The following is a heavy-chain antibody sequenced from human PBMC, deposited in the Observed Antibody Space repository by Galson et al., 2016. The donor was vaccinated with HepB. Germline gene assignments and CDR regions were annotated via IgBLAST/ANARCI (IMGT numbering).Heavy chain of an antibody. J-gene: IGHJ6*02. CDR2: IYWGDDK. Sequence: PALVKPTQTLTLTCTFSGFSLSNYGVGVGWVRQPPGKAPEWLAFIYWGDDKGYSPSLETRLSISKDTSKNQVVLTVTNMDHVDTGTYYCSHSRRVALGRVANGYYIMDVWGQGTVVSVSS. D-gene: IGHD3-10*01. CDR1: GFSLSNYGVG. CDR3: SHSRRVALGRVANGYYIMDV. V-gene: IGHV2-5*02.